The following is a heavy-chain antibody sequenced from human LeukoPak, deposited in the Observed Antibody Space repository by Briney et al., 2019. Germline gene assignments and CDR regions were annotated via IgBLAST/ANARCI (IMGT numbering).Heavy chain of an antibody. Sequence: NPRGSLRLSCTASGFTFSDYYMKWIRQAPGKGLEWVSYISSSSSHTNYAESVKGRFTISRDNAKNSLYLQLNSLRVEDTAVYYCTRGLRWTDYWGQGTLVTVSS. J-gene: IGHJ4*02. V-gene: IGHV3-11*05. CDR1: GFTFSDYY. D-gene: IGHD1-1*01. CDR2: ISSSSSHT. CDR3: TRGLRWTDY.